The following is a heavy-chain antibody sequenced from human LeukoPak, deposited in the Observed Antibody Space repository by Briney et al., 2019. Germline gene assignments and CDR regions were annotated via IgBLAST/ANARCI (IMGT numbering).Heavy chain of an antibody. V-gene: IGHV5-51*01. CDR3: AXTTIPVASVLDY. Sequence: GESLQISCKGSGYSFNTYWIAWVRQLPGKGLEWMGIIYPGDSDTRYSPSLQGQVTISADKSISTAYLQWSSLKASDTAMYYCAXTTIPVASVLDYWGQGTLVTVSS. J-gene: IGHJ4*02. CDR1: GYSFNTYW. D-gene: IGHD6-19*01. CDR2: IYPGDSDT.